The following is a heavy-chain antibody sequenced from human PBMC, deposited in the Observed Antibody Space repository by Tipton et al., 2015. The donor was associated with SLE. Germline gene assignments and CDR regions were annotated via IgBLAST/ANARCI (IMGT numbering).Heavy chain of an antibody. CDR2: IYYSGST. J-gene: IGHJ6*03. V-gene: IGHV4-39*07. Sequence: TLSLTCTVSGGSISSSSYYWGWIRQPPGKGLEWIGSIYYSGSTYYNPSLKSRVTISVDTSKNQFSLKLSSVTAADTAVYYCARAGVTIFGVVEAGYYYMDVWAKGPRSPSP. D-gene: IGHD3-3*01. CDR3: ARAGVTIFGVVEAGYYYMDV. CDR1: GGSISSSSYY.